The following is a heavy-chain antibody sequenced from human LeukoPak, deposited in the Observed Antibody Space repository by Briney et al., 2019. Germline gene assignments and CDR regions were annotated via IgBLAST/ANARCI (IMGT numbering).Heavy chain of an antibody. J-gene: IGHJ4*02. Sequence: GGSLRLSCAASGFTFSNAWMSWVRQAPGKGLEWVGRIKSKTDGRTTDYAAPVKGRFTISRDDSRNTLYLQMNSLKTEDTAVYYCTTELLWFGELFDYWGQGTLVTVSS. CDR2: IKSKTDGRTT. CDR3: TTELLWFGELFDY. V-gene: IGHV3-15*01. CDR1: GFTFSNAW. D-gene: IGHD3-10*01.